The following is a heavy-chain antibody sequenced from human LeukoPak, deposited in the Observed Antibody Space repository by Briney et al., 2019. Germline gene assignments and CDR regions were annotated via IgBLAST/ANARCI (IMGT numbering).Heavy chain of an antibody. CDR3: AKHQYSSGWYLNY. D-gene: IGHD6-19*01. J-gene: IGHJ4*02. V-gene: IGHV3-23*01. Sequence: GGSLRLSCAASGFTFSSTAMSWVRQAPGKGLEWVSAISGSDDNTYYADSVKGRFTISRDNSKNTLYLQMNSLRAEDTAVYYCAKHQYSSGWYLNYWGQGTLVTVSS. CDR1: GFTFSSTA. CDR2: ISGSDDNT.